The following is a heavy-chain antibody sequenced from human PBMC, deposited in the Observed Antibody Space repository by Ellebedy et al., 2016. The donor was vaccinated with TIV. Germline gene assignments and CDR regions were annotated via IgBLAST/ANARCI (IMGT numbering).Heavy chain of an antibody. D-gene: IGHD3-10*01. CDR3: ARAGSYLSEAVFY. CDR2: IYGDGSDT. J-gene: IGHJ4*02. Sequence: GGSLRLXXAASGFTFSNHWMHWVRQTPGKGLEWVSRIYGDGSDTTYADSVKGRFTISSDNAKNTVYLQMNSLRVEDTAVYYCARAGSYLSEAVFYWGQGTLVTVSS. CDR1: GFTFSNHW. V-gene: IGHV3-74*03.